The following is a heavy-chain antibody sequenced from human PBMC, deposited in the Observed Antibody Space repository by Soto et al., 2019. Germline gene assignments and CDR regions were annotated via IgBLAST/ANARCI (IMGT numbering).Heavy chain of an antibody. CDR2: VSGSGAST. Sequence: GGSLRLSCGASGFTFSSYAMSWVRQAPGKGLEWVSTVSGSGASTYYADSVKGRFTISKDNSKIALYLQMDSLRAEDTAIYYCTKGARIGLAGYFDFWGQGSLVTVSS. J-gene: IGHJ4*02. CDR3: TKGARIGLAGYFDF. CDR1: GFTFSSYA. D-gene: IGHD3-9*01. V-gene: IGHV3-23*01.